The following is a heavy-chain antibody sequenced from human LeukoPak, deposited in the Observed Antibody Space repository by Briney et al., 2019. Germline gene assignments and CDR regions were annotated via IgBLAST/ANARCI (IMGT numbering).Heavy chain of an antibody. Sequence: GESLKISCKGSGYSFTNSWIGWVRQMPGKGLEWMGIIYPGDSETRYSPAFQGQVIISADKSISTAYVQWSSLKASDTAMYYCASLGYSKGWDHYDYWGQGTLVTVSS. CDR3: ASLGYSKGWDHYDY. CDR1: GYSFTNSW. J-gene: IGHJ4*02. D-gene: IGHD4-11*01. V-gene: IGHV5-51*01. CDR2: IYPGDSET.